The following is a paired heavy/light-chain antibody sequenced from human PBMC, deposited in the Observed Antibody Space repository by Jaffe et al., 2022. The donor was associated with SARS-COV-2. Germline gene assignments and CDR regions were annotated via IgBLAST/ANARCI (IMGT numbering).Light chain of an antibody. J-gene: IGLJ1*01. V-gene: IGLV2-14*01. CDR2: EVN. CDR1: SSDVGGYNY. CDR3: SSYTSSTPCV. Sequence: QSALTQPASVSGSPGQSITISCTGTSSDVGGYNYVSWYQHHPGKAPKLMIYEVNNRPSGVSNRFSGSKSGNTASLTISGLQADDEADYYCSSYTSSTPCVFGTGTKVTVL.
Heavy chain of an antibody. V-gene: IGHV4-59*08. CDR3: ARHPWERPIHFDY. D-gene: IGHD1-26*01. CDR2: IFYSGNP. J-gene: IGHJ4*02. CDR1: GDSMNGFY. Sequence: QVQLQESGPGLVKPSETLSLTCTVSGDSMNGFYWSWIRQPPGKGLEWMGYIFYSGNPNYKPSLKSRLTISVDTSKKLFSLKLNSVTAADTAIYYCARHPWERPIHFDYWGQGTLVTVSS.